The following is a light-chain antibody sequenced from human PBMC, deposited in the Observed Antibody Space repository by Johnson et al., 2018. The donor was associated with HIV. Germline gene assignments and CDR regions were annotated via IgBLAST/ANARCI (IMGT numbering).Light chain of an antibody. Sequence: QSVLTQPPSVSAAPGQKVTISCSGSSSNIGNNYVSWYQQLPGTAPKLLIYENNKRPSGIPDRFSGSKSGTSATLGITGLQTGDEADYYCGTWDSSLSAGYFFDTGSTVPVL. CDR1: SSNIGNNY. CDR2: ENN. V-gene: IGLV1-51*02. CDR3: GTWDSSLSAGYF. J-gene: IGLJ1*01.